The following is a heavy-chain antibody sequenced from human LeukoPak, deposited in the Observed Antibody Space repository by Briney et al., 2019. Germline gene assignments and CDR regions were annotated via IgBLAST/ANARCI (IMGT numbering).Heavy chain of an antibody. J-gene: IGHJ4*02. D-gene: IGHD6-13*01. V-gene: IGHV3-9*01. CDR3: AKDGQLVLGIDY. Sequence: QPGGSLRLSCAASGLTFDNYAMHWVRQAPGKGLEWVSGITWNSGTLGYADSVKGRFTISRDNAKNSLYLQMNSLRAEDTAVYYCAKDGQLVLGIDYWGQGTLVTVSS. CDR2: ITWNSGTL. CDR1: GLTFDNYA.